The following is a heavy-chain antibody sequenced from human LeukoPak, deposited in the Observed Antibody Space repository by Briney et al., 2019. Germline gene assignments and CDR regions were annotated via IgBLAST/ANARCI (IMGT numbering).Heavy chain of an antibody. CDR1: GFTFSSYA. CDR3: AREDGYSSSWYSDY. V-gene: IGHV3-23*01. D-gene: IGHD6-13*01. CDR2: ISGSGGGT. J-gene: IGHJ4*02. Sequence: GGSLRLSCAASGFTFSSYAMSWVRQAPGKGLEWVSAISGSGGGTYYADSVKGRFTISRDNAKNSLYLQMNSLRAEDTAVYYCAREDGYSSSWYSDYWGQGTLVTVSS.